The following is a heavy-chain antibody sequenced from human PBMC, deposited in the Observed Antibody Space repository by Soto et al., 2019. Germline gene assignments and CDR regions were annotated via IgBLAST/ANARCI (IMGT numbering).Heavy chain of an antibody. V-gene: IGHV2-5*01. CDR3: VHRLDVPGLAFDP. CDR2: IYWNDDK. Sequence: SGPTLVNPTQTLRLTCAFSGFSLSASGASVGWIRQPPGKALEWLAHIYWNDDKRYSPSLRSRLTISKDTSKNQVVLTFTNMDPADTGPYYCVHRLDVPGLAFDPWGQGTLVTV. D-gene: IGHD3-10*02. J-gene: IGHJ5*02. CDR1: GFSLSASGAS.